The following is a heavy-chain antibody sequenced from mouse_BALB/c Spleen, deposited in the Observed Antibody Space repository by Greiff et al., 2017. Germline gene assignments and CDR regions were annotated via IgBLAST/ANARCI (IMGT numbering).Heavy chain of an antibody. CDR3: ARERGYYYDV. D-gene: IGHD1-1*01. V-gene: IGHV3-6*02. J-gene: IGHJ3*01. CDR1: GYSITSGYY. CDR2: ISYDGSN. Sequence: DVQLQESGPGLVKPSQSLSLTCSVTGYSITSGYYWNWIRQFPGNKLEWMGYISYDGSNNYNPSLKNRISITRDTSKNQFFLKLNSVTTEDTATYYCARERGYYYDVWGQGTLVTVSA.